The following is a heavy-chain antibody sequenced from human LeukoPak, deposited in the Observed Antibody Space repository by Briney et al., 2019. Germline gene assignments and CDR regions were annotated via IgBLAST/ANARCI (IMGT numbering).Heavy chain of an antibody. J-gene: IGHJ4*02. D-gene: IGHD4-17*01. CDR2: IKQDGSET. Sequence: GGSLRLSCAASGFTFSSYWMSWVRQAPGKGLEWMANIKQDGSETSYVDSVKGRFTISRDNAKNSLYLQMNSLRAEDTAVYYCARDRFGDYNPIFDFWGQGTLVTVSS. CDR3: ARDRFGDYNPIFDF. CDR1: GFTFSSYW. V-gene: IGHV3-7*01.